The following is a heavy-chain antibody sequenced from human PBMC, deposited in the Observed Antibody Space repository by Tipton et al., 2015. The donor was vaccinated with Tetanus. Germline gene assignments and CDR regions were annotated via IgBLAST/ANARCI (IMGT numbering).Heavy chain of an antibody. Sequence: SLRLSCEASGLNFTNAWMTWVRQAPGRGLEWVGHIRSKTQGSTTAYAAPVKGRFIISRDDSKSTYYLQMNSLQIDDTGVYYCAQLGGLKGYWGRGTLVTVSS. CDR2: IRSKTQGSTT. CDR1: GLNFTNAW. D-gene: IGHD3-16*01. V-gene: IGHV3-15*07. J-gene: IGHJ4*01. CDR3: AQLGGLKGY.